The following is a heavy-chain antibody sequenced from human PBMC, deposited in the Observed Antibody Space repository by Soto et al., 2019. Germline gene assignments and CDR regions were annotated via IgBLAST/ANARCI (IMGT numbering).Heavy chain of an antibody. Sequence: GGSLRLSCAASGFTFTSYAMTWVRQGPGKGLEWVSSIGTTTGDLLYADSVKGRFTISRDNSRNTLYLQMNSLRNEDTAIYYCAKRSPSGTYYFDYWGQGALVTVSS. J-gene: IGHJ4*02. CDR3: AKRSPSGTYYFDY. CDR1: GFTFTSYA. V-gene: IGHV3-23*01. CDR2: IGTTTGDL. D-gene: IGHD1-26*01.